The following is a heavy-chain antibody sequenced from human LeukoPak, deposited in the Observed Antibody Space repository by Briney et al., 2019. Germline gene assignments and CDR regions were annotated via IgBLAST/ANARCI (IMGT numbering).Heavy chain of an antibody. CDR3: AKDRSPSHDIVVVPAAY. Sequence: GGSLRLSCAASGFTFSSYSMNWVRQAPGKGLEWVSSISSSSSYIYYADSVKGRFTISRDNSKNTLYLQMNSLRAEDTAVYYCAKDRSPSHDIVVVPAAYWGQGTLVTVSS. J-gene: IGHJ4*02. CDR2: ISSSSSYI. CDR1: GFTFSSYS. D-gene: IGHD2-2*01. V-gene: IGHV3-21*01.